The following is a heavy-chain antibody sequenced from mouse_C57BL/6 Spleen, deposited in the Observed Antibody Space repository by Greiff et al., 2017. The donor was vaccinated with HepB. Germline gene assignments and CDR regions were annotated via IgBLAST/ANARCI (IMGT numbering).Heavy chain of an antibody. V-gene: IGHV1-20*01. CDR3: ARGYGSTDWYFDV. D-gene: IGHD1-1*01. CDR1: GYSFTGYF. J-gene: IGHJ1*03. CDR2: INPYNGDT. Sequence: VQLQQSGPELVKPGDSVKISCKASGYSFTGYFMNWVMQSHGKSLEWIGRINPYNGDTFYNQKFKGKATLTVDKSSSTAHMELRSLTSEDSAVYYCARGYGSTDWYFDVWGTGTTVTVSS.